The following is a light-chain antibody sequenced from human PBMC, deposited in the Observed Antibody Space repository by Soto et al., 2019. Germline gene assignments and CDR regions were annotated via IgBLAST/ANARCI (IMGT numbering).Light chain of an antibody. Sequence: QSALTQPASVSGSPGQSITISCTGTSSDIGRYNYVSWYQQHPGKVPKLLIYEVTNRPSGVSNRFFGSKSGNTASLTISGLQTDDEADYYCSSYTDSATVIFGGGTKVTVL. CDR3: SSYTDSATVI. V-gene: IGLV2-14*01. CDR1: SSDIGRYNY. J-gene: IGLJ2*01. CDR2: EVT.